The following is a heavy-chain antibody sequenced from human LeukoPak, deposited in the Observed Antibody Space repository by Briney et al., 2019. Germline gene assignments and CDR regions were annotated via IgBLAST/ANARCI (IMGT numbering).Heavy chain of an antibody. V-gene: IGHV4-34*01. CDR2: INHSVST. D-gene: IGHD3-3*01. CDR1: GGSLSEYY. CDR3: GIFGVVLDGTDI. Sequence: PPEALSLTCAVHGGSLSEYYWSWSRPRPGKGLEWIGEINHSVSTNYNPSLKRRVTTSVDTSKNQFSLKLRSVTAADTAVYYCGIFGVVLDGTDIWGQGTMVTVSS. J-gene: IGHJ3*02.